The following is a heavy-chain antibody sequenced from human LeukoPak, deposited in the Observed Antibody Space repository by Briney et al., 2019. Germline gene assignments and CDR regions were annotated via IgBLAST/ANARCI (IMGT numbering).Heavy chain of an antibody. J-gene: IGHJ4*02. Sequence: PGGSLRLSCAASGFGFSRYWMHWVRQAPGKGLALVSRVSSDGTTTTYADSVQGRFTVSRDNAKNTLFLQMNDLRPEDTAVYFCARECDPSRCASSSPDYWGQGTLVTVSS. CDR2: VSSDGTTT. V-gene: IGHV3-74*01. D-gene: IGHD6-6*01. CDR3: ARECDPSRCASSSPDY. CDR1: GFGFSRYW.